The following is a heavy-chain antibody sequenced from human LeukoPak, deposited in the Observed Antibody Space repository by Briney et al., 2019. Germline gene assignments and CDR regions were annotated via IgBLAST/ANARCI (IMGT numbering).Heavy chain of an antibody. D-gene: IGHD3-22*01. CDR2: IYHSGST. CDR1: GHSISSGYH. V-gene: IGHV4-38-2*02. J-gene: IGHJ6*03. CDR3: ARALDYYDSSAYYSYYYYMDV. Sequence: SETLSLTCTVSGHSISSGYHWGWIRQPPGKGLEWIGNIYHSGSTYYNPSLKSRVTIPVDTSKNQFSLKLSSVTAADTAVYYCARALDYYDSSAYYSYYYYMDVWGKGTTVTVSS.